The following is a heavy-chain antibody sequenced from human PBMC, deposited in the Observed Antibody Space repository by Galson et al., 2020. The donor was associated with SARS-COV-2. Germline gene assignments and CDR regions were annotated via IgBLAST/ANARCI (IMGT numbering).Heavy chain of an antibody. Sequence: GESLKISCAASGLPFSSFAMGWLRQAPGKGLEWVSTIDGSGARTYYADSVKGRFTISRDNSKNTLYLQLTSLRAEDTAVYYCATDPCTGTSFDYWGQGTLVTVSS. CDR2: IDGSGART. CDR3: ATDPCTGTSFDY. CDR1: GLPFSSFA. D-gene: IGHD1-1*01. J-gene: IGHJ4*02. V-gene: IGHV3-23*01.